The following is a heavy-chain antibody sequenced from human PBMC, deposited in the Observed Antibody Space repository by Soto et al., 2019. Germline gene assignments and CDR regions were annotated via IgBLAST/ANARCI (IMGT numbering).Heavy chain of an antibody. V-gene: IGHV1-2*04. CDR2: INPNSGGT. CDR1: GYTFTGYY. Sequence: GASVKGTCKASGYTFTGYYMHWVRQAPGQGLEWTGWINPNSGGTNYAQKFQGWVTMTRDTSISTAYMELSRLRSDDTAVYYCARAGILTGYYDYYYYYYGMDVWGQGTTVTVSS. J-gene: IGHJ6*02. D-gene: IGHD3-9*01. CDR3: ARAGILTGYYDYYYYYYGMDV.